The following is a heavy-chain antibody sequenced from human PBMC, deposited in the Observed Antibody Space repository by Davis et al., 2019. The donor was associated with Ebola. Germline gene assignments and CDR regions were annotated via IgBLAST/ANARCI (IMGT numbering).Heavy chain of an antibody. CDR2: IYYSGST. J-gene: IGHJ4*02. Sequence: SETLSLTCTVSGYSISSSYYWSWIRQPPGKGLEWIGYIYYSGSTNYNPSLKSRVTISVDTSKNQFSLKLSSVTAADTAVYYCAREAYYYDSSGYHRGGFDYWGQGTQVTVSS. CDR3: AREAYYYDSSGYHRGGFDY. V-gene: IGHV4-61*01. CDR1: GYSISSSYY. D-gene: IGHD3-22*01.